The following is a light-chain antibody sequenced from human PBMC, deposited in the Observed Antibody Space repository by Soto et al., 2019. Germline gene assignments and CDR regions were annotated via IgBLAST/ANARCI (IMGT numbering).Light chain of an antibody. J-gene: IGKJ2*01. Sequence: DIVMTQSPLSLPVTPGEPASISCRSSQSLFHSNGYNYLDWYLQKPGQSPQLLIYLGSNRASGVPDRFSGSGSGIDLTLKISRVEAEDVGVYYCMQALQTPRTLGQGTKLEIK. CDR3: MQALQTPRT. CDR1: QSLFHSNGYNY. CDR2: LGS. V-gene: IGKV2-28*01.